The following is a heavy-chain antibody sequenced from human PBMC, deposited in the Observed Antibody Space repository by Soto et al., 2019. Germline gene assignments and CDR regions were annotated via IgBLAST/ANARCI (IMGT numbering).Heavy chain of an antibody. Sequence: EVQLVETGGGLIQPGGSLRLSCAASGFTVSSNYMSWVRQAPGKGLEWVSVIYSGGSTYYADSVKGRFTISRDNSKNTLYLQMNSLRAEDTAVYYCARGDYYDSSGYHYWGQGTLVTVSS. CDR3: ARGDYYDSSGYHY. J-gene: IGHJ4*02. D-gene: IGHD3-22*01. V-gene: IGHV3-53*02. CDR1: GFTVSSNY. CDR2: IYSGGST.